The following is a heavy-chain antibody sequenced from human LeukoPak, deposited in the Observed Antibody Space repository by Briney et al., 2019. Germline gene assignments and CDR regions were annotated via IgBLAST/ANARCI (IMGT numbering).Heavy chain of an antibody. CDR2: ISSSSSYI. D-gene: IGHD6-19*01. CDR1: GFTFSSYS. J-gene: IGHJ4*02. Sequence: GESLKISCAASGFTFSSYSMNWVRQAPGKGLEWVSSISSSSSYIYYADSVKGRFTISRDNAKNSLYLQMNSLRAEDTAVYYCARYRSSGWDTIPYFDYWGQGTLVTVSS. CDR3: ARYRSSGWDTIPYFDY. V-gene: IGHV3-21*01.